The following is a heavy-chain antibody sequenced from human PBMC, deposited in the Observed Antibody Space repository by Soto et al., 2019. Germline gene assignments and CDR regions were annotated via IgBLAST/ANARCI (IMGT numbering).Heavy chain of an antibody. CDR3: ARIRDYGVKAHAAYFDY. CDR1: GYSFTSYW. CDR2: IYPGDSDT. Sequence: GESLKISCKGSGYSFTSYWIGWVRQMPGKGLEWMGIIYPGDSDTRYSPSFQGQVTISADKSISTAYLQWSSLKASDTAMYYCARIRDYGVKAHAAYFDYWGQGTLVTVSS. J-gene: IGHJ4*02. V-gene: IGHV5-51*01. D-gene: IGHD4-17*01.